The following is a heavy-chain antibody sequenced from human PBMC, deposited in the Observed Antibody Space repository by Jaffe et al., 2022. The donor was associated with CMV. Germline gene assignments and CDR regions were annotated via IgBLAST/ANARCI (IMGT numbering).Heavy chain of an antibody. J-gene: IGHJ4*02. D-gene: IGHD6-19*01. Sequence: EVQLVESGGGLVQPGGSQRLSCATSGFTFSNYGMSWVRQAPGKGLEWVSGISGSGSTTYYADSVKGRFTISRDTFRNTVYLQMNSLRVEDTAVYYCAKDRLLNQWLVQLTFDYWGQGSLVTVSS. CDR3: AKDRLLNQWLVQLTFDY. CDR2: ISGSGSTT. V-gene: IGHV3-23*04. CDR1: GFTFSNYG.